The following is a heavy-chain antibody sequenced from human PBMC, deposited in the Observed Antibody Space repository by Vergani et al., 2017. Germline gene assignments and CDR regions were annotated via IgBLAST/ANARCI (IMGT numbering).Heavy chain of an antibody. CDR1: GFTFSSFS. CDR2: ISRSSSYI. CDR3: ARDGTRGLSGFDY. J-gene: IGHJ4*02. V-gene: IGHV3-21*01. D-gene: IGHD4/OR15-4a*01. Sequence: EVQLVESGGGLVKPGGPLRLSCAASGFTFSSFSMNWVRQAPGKGLEWVSSISRSSSYIYHADSVKGRFTISRDNAKNSLYLQMNSLRAEDTAVYYWARDGTRGLSGFDYWGQGTLVTVSS.